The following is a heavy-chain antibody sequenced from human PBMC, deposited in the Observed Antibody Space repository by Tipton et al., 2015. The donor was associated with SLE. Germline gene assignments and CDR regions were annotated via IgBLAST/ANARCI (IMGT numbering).Heavy chain of an antibody. D-gene: IGHD5-24*01. CDR2: IYYSGST. Sequence: TLSLTCAVYGGSFSGYYWSWIRQPPGKGLEWIGYIYYSGSTNYNPSLKSRVTISVDTSKNQFSLKLSSVTAADTAVYYCARLRWGMATIFDAFDIWGQGTMVTVSS. V-gene: IGHV4-59*08. CDR3: ARLRWGMATIFDAFDI. CDR1: GGSFSGYY. J-gene: IGHJ3*02.